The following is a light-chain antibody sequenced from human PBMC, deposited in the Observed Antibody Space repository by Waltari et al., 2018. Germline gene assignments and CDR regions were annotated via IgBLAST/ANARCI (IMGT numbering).Light chain of an antibody. Sequence: QSALTQPASVSGSPGQSIIISCTGTSSDVGDYNYVSWYQQHPGKAPKLMIYEVTNRPSGVSKRFSGSKSGNTASLTISGLQAEDEADYYCSSYTSTSTVLFGGGTKLTVL. V-gene: IGLV2-14*01. J-gene: IGLJ2*01. CDR3: SSYTSTSTVL. CDR1: SSDVGDYNY. CDR2: EVT.